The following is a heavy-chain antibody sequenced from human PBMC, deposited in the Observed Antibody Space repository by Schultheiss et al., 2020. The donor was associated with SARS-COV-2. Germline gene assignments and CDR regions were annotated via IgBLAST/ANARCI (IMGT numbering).Heavy chain of an antibody. CDR3: ASCDILTGYQAFDP. Sequence: SVKVSCKASGYTFTGYYMHWVRQAPGQGLEWMGWINPNSGGTNYAKKFQGRVTMTRDTSISTAYMELSRLRSDDTAVYYCASCDILTGYQAFDPWGQGTLVTVSS. D-gene: IGHD3-9*01. J-gene: IGHJ5*02. CDR2: INPNSGGT. CDR1: GYTFTGYY. V-gene: IGHV1-2*02.